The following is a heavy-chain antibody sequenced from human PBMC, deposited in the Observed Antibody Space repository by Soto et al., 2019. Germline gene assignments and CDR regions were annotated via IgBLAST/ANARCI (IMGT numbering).Heavy chain of an antibody. D-gene: IGHD6-13*01. CDR3: AKDSSYPAAEPDY. Sequence: EVQLLESGGGLVQPGGSLRLSCAASGFTFSSYAMSWVRQAPGKGLEWVSGISGSDGSTYYADSVKGRFTISRDNSKNTLYLQMNSLRPEDTAVYYCAKDSSYPAAEPDYWGQGTLVTVSS. CDR2: ISGSDGST. V-gene: IGHV3-23*01. J-gene: IGHJ4*02. CDR1: GFTFSSYA.